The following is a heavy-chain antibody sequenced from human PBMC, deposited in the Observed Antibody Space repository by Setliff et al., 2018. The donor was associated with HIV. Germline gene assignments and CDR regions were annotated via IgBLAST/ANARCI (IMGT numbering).Heavy chain of an antibody. CDR3: ARGQQIVNWFDP. J-gene: IGHJ5*02. CDR1: GGSLSDHS. Sequence: SETLSLTCAVYGGSLSDHSWSWIRQPPGKGLEWIGEMNHSGSTNYNPSLKSRVTISVDASKNQFSLKLSSVTAADTAVYYCARGQQIVNWFDPWGQGTLVTVSS. CDR2: MNHSGST. D-gene: IGHD3-22*01. V-gene: IGHV4-34*01.